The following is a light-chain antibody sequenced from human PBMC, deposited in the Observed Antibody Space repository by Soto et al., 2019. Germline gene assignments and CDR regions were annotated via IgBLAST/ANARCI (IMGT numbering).Light chain of an antibody. CDR1: TGAVTSGYY. V-gene: IGLV7-43*01. Sequence: QAVVTQEPSLTVSPGGTVTLPCASSTGAVTSGYYPNWFQQKPGQPPRALIYSTTYKHSWTPARFSGSLLGGKAALTLSGVQPADEADYYCLLFYGDGVVFGGGTKLTVL. J-gene: IGLJ2*01. CDR2: STT. CDR3: LLFYGDGVV.